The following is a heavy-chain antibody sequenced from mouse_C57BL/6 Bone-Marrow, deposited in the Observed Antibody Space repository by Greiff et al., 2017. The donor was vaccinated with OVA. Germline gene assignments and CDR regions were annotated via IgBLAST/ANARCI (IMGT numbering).Heavy chain of an antibody. D-gene: IGHD2-3*01. CDR1: GYAFSSSW. CDR3: ARPHGYSWFAY. V-gene: IGHV1-82*01. J-gene: IGHJ3*01. Sequence: VKLQQSGPELVKPGASVKISCKASGYAFSSSWMNWVKQRPGKGLEWIGRIYPGDGDTNYNGKFKGKATLTADKSSSTAYMQLSSLTSEDSAVYFCARPHGYSWFAYWGQGTLVTVSA. CDR2: IYPGDGDT.